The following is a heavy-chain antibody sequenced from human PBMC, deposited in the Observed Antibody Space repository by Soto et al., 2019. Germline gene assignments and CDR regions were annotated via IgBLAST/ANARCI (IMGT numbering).Heavy chain of an antibody. CDR2: ISSSSSAI. D-gene: IGHD1-7*01. Sequence: GGSLRLSCAASGFTFSSYSMNLVRQAPGKGLEWVSYISSSSSAIYYADSVKGRFTISRDNAKNSLSLQMNSLRDEEAAVYYYARLDRITVPTFGMYVWAQRIRVTIS. CDR1: GFTFSSYS. V-gene: IGHV3-48*02. CDR3: ARLDRITVPTFGMYV. J-gene: IGHJ6*02.